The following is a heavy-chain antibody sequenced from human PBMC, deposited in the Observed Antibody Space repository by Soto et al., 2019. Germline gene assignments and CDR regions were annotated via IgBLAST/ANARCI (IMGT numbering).Heavy chain of an antibody. D-gene: IGHD2-21*02. V-gene: IGHV3-23*01. CDR1: GFTFRDYA. CDR3: AKDLVTVTATFQFDH. J-gene: IGHJ4*02. CDR2: ITNSGGSA. Sequence: GGSLRLSCAASGFTFRDYALNWVRQAPGKGLEWVSGITNSGGSAYYADSVKGRFTISRDNSRTTVYLQMNSLRAEDTAVYYCAKDLVTVTATFQFDHWGQGTLVTVSS.